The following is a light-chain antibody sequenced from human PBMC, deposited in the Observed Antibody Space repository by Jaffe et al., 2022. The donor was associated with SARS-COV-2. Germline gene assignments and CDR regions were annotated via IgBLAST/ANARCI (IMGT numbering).Light chain of an antibody. CDR3: QQYGSSPRT. CDR2: GAS. V-gene: IGKV3-20*01. CDR1: QSVSSDF. Sequence: EIVLTQSPGTLSLSPGERATLSCRASQSVSSDFLAWYQQRPGQAPRLLIYGASSRASGTPDRFSGGGSGTDFTLTISRLEPEDFAVYYCQQYGSSPRTFGQGTKVEIK. J-gene: IGKJ1*01.